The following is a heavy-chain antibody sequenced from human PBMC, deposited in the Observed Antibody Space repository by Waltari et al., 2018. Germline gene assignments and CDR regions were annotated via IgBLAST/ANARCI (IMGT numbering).Heavy chain of an antibody. D-gene: IGHD5-12*01. Sequence: QLHLQESGPGLVQPSETLSLTCSVSVGSITSNRHYWGWIRQPPGKGPEWTGTISYSGATYNNPSLKSRVTISVDTSKNQYSLKLTSVTAADTAVYYCATYIGASIGTAAFDVWGQGTMVTVSS. CDR2: ISYSGAT. J-gene: IGHJ3*01. V-gene: IGHV4-39*01. CDR3: ATYIGASIGTAAFDV. CDR1: VGSITSNRHY.